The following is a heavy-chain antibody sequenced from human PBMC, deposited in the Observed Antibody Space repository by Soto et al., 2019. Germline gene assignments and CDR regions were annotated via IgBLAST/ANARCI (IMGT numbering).Heavy chain of an antibody. Sequence: LRLSCAASGFTFSTYNMHWVRQAPGKGLEWVAVMSYDGNNKYYADPVKGRFTISRDNPKNTLYLQMNSLRVEDTAVYYCARDRPKYYYDSFDYWGQGTLVTVSS. CDR2: MSYDGNNK. D-gene: IGHD3-22*01. CDR3: ARDRPKYYYDSFDY. CDR1: GFTFSTYN. V-gene: IGHV3-30-3*01. J-gene: IGHJ4*02.